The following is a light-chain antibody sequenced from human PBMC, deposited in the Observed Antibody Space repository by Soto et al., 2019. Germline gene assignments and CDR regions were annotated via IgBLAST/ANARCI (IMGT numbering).Light chain of an antibody. V-gene: IGKV3-11*01. J-gene: IGKJ4*01. CDR3: QQRSNWPLT. CDR1: QSVNSY. CDR2: DAT. Sequence: EIVLTQSPATLSLSPGERATLSCRASQSVNSYFAWYQQKPGQAPRLLIYDATNRATGIPARFSGSGSGTDFTLTISSLEPEDFAVYYWQQRSNWPLTFGGGTKVEI.